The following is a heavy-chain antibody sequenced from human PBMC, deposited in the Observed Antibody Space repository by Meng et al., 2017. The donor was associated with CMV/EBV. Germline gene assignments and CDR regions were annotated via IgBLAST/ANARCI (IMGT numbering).Heavy chain of an antibody. V-gene: IGHV1-46*01. CDR3: ARLVRRGGTTFRHSDRDFDY. D-gene: IGHD1-1*01. J-gene: IGHJ4*02. CDR2: INPSGDST. Sequence: ASVKVSCKASGYTFTSYYMHWVRQAPGQGLEWMGIINPSGDSTSYAQKFQGRVTMTRDTSTSTVYMELSSLRSEDTAVYYCARLVRRGGTTFRHSDRDFDYWGQGTLVTVSS. CDR1: GYTFTSYY.